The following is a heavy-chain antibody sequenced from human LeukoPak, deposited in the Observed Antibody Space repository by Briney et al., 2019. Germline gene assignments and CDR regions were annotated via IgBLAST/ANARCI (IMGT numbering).Heavy chain of an antibody. D-gene: IGHD5-12*01. CDR3: ARDRNVDPDNWFDP. CDR1: GYSISSGYY. J-gene: IGHJ5*02. V-gene: IGHV4-38-2*02. CDR2: IYHSGST. Sequence: PSETLSLTCIVSGYSISSGYYWGWIRQPPGKGLEWIGSIYHSGSTYYNPSLKSRVTISVDTSKNQFSLKLSSVTAADTAVYYCARDRNVDPDNWFDPWGQGTLVTVSS.